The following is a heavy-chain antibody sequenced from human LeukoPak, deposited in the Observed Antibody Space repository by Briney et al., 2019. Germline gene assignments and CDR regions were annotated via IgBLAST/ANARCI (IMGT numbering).Heavy chain of an antibody. Sequence: GGSLRLSCAASGFTVSSNYMSWVRQAPGKGLEWVSVIYSDGRTYYADSVKGRFTISRDNSKNTLYLETNSLRAEDTAVYYCARVSGWANWGNWFDPWGQGTLVTVSS. V-gene: IGHV3-53*01. CDR2: IYSDGRT. J-gene: IGHJ5*02. CDR3: ARVSGWANWGNWFDP. D-gene: IGHD7-27*01. CDR1: GFTVSSNY.